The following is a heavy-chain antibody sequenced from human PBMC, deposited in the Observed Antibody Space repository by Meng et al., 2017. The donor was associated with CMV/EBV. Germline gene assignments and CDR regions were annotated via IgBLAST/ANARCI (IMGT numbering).Heavy chain of an antibody. CDR3: ARGIGYCSSTSCDRYAFDI. CDR1: GFTFSSYW. D-gene: IGHD2-2*01. Sequence: GESLKISCAASGFTFSSYWMSWVRQAPGKGLEWVANIKQDGSEKYYVDSVKGRFTISRDNAKNSLYLQMNSQRAEDTAVYYCARGIGYCSSTSCDRYAFDIWGQGTMVTVSS. V-gene: IGHV3-7*01. CDR2: IKQDGSEK. J-gene: IGHJ3*02.